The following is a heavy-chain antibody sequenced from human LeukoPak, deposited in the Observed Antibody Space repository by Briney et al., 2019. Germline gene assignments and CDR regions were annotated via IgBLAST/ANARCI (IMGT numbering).Heavy chain of an antibody. CDR1: GYSISSGYY. J-gene: IGHJ4*02. V-gene: IGHV4-38-2*02. CDR3: ARDSALAQAVTFDY. CDR2: IDHSGST. D-gene: IGHD6-19*01. Sequence: SETLSLTCTVSGYSISSGYYWGWIRQPPGQGLEWTGSIDHSGSTYYNPSLKSRITISVDTSKNQFSLKLSSVTAADTAVYYCARDSALAQAVTFDYWGQGTLVTVSS.